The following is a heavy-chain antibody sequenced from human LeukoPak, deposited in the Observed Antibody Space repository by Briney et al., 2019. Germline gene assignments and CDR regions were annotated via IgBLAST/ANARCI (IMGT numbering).Heavy chain of an antibody. V-gene: IGHV4-39*01. CDR1: GGSISSNNYY. D-gene: IGHD3-3*01. J-gene: IGHJ4*02. Sequence: SETLSLTCTVSGGSISSNNYYWGWIRQAPGKGLEWIGSMYYSGSTYYNPSLKSRVTISVDTSKNQISPKLRSVTAADTAMYYCARLWSGYRPPDYWGQGTLVTVSS. CDR2: MYYSGST. CDR3: ARLWSGYRPPDY.